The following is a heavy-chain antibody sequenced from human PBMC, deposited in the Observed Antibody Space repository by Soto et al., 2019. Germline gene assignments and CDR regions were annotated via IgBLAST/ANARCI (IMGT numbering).Heavy chain of an antibody. Sequence: EVQLVESGGGQVRPGGSLRLSCAVSGFTFRNFAMNWVRQAPGKGLEWVSSISSTGGSIYYAESLKGRFTVSRDNAQNFLYLQMNRLRVEDTAVYYCARAAREMATTPHGYWGQGTLVTGSS. CDR1: GFTFRNFA. CDR2: ISSTGGSI. D-gene: IGHD5-12*01. CDR3: ARAAREMATTPHGY. V-gene: IGHV3-21*06. J-gene: IGHJ4*02.